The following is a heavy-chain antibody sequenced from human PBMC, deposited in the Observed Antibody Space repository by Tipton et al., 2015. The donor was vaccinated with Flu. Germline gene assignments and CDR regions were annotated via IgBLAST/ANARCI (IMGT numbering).Heavy chain of an antibody. CDR3: ASATAVTTSGMDV. D-gene: IGHD4-11*01. Sequence: TLPLTCTVSGGSISSYYWSWIRQPPGKGLEWIGYSYYSGSTNSNPSLKSRVTISVDASKNQFSLKLNSVTAADTAVYYCASATAVTTSGMDVLGQGTTVTVSS. CDR2: SYYSGST. V-gene: IGHV4-59*01. CDR1: GGSISSYY. J-gene: IGHJ6*02.